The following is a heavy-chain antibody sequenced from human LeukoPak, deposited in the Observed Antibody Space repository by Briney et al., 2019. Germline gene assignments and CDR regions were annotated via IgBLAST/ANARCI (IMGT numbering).Heavy chain of an antibody. J-gene: IGHJ4*02. CDR3: AKDNSRNKGYYFDY. Sequence: GGSLRLSCAASGFTFSSYDMTWVRQAPGKGLEWVSAISGSGGSTYYADSVKGRFTISRDNSKNTLYLQMNSLRAEDTAVYYCAKDNSRNKGYYFDYWGQGTLVTVSS. D-gene: IGHD1/OR15-1a*01. CDR1: GFTFSSYD. CDR2: ISGSGGST. V-gene: IGHV3-23*01.